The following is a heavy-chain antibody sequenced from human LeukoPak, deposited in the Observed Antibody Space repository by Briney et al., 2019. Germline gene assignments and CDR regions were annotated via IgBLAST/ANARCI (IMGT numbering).Heavy chain of an antibody. CDR1: GFTLNNYA. CDR2: INNSGGST. CDR3: ARKYSGTNPFDY. D-gene: IGHD1-26*01. Sequence: GGSLRLSCAASGFTLNNYAMSWVRQAPGKGLEWVSIINNSGGSTYYADSVKGRFTISRDLSKNTLYLQMNSLRAEDAALYYCARKYSGTNPFDYWGQGTLVTVSS. V-gene: IGHV3-23*01. J-gene: IGHJ4*02.